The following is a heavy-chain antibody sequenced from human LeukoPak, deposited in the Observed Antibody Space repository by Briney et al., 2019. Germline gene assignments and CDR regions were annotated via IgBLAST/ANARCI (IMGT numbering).Heavy chain of an antibody. CDR3: ARGLKGLDY. CDR1: GYTFSSYD. Sequence: ASVKVSCKASGYTFSSYDIDWVRQATGQGLEWMGWMNPNSGNRGYAQKFQGRVTITRNTSISTAYMDLSNLRSEDTAVYYCARGLKGLDYWGQGTLVTVSS. CDR2: MNPNSGNR. J-gene: IGHJ4*02. V-gene: IGHV1-8*01.